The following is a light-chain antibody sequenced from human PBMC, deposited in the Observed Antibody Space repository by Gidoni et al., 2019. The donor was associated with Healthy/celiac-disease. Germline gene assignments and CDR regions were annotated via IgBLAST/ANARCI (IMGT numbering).Light chain of an antibody. Sequence: DIVMTQSPATLSVSPGERATLSCRASQSVSSNLAWYQQKPGQAPRLLIDGASTRATGIPARFSGSGSGTEFTLTISSLQSEDFADYYCQQYNNWPPFGPGTKVDIK. J-gene: IGKJ3*01. CDR1: QSVSSN. V-gene: IGKV3-15*01. CDR3: QQYNNWPP. CDR2: GAS.